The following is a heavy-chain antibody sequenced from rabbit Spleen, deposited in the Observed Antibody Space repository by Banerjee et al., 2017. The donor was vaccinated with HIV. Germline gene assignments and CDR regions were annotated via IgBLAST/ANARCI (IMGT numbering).Heavy chain of an antibody. V-gene: IGHV1S45*01. CDR1: GFSFSDRDV. CDR3: ARDTGSSFSSYGMDL. Sequence: QEQLEESGGGLVKPEGSLTLTCKASGFSFSDRDVMCWVRQAPGKGLEWIACIYAGSSGTTWYASWAKGRFTISKTSSTTVTLQMTSLTVADTATYFCARDTGSSFSSYGMDLWGPGTLVTVS. D-gene: IGHD8-1*01. CDR2: IYAGSSGTT. J-gene: IGHJ6*01.